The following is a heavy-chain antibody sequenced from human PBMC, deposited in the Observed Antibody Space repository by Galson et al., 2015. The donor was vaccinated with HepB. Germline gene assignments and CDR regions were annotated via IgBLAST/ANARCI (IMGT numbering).Heavy chain of an antibody. CDR2: IDAGNGDT. J-gene: IGHJ4*02. V-gene: IGHV1-3*01. D-gene: IGHD2-8*02. CDR1: GYTFTTYI. Sequence: SVKVSCKASGYTFTTYIMHWVRQAPGQRLEWLGWIDAGNGDTKYSQKFQGRVTITRDTSASTAYMELSSLTFEDTAVYYCARRDRFWSLDYWGQGTLVTVSS. CDR3: ARRDRFWSLDY.